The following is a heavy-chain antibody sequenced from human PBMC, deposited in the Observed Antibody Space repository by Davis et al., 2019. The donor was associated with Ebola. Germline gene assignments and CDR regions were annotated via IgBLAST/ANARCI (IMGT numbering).Heavy chain of an antibody. CDR2: INPHNGNT. D-gene: IGHD1-1*01. CDR3: ARAQFPTTSDH. Sequence: ASVKVSCKASGYTFTNYGITWVRQAPGQGLEWMGWINPHNGNTNYAQNVQGRVIMTSDTATTTAYMEVGSLRSDGTAVYYCARAQFPTTSDHWGQGTLVTVSS. V-gene: IGHV1-18*04. J-gene: IGHJ4*02. CDR1: GYTFTNYG.